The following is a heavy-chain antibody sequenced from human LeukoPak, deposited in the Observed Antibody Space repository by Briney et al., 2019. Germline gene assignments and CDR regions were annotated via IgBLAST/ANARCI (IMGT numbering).Heavy chain of an antibody. V-gene: IGHV3-23*01. D-gene: IGHD6-13*01. Sequence: PGGSLRLSCAASGFTFSSYAMSWVRQAPGKGLEWVTAISGSGGSTYYADSVKGRFTISRDNSKNTLYLQMKSLRAEDTAVYYCARDGSSNWHANFDSYYMDVWGKGTTVTVSS. CDR2: ISGSGGST. CDR1: GFTFSSYA. CDR3: ARDGSSNWHANFDSYYMDV. J-gene: IGHJ6*03.